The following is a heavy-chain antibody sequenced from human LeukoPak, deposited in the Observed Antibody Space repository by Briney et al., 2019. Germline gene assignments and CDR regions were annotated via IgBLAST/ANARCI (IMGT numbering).Heavy chain of an antibody. J-gene: IGHJ4*02. CDR1: GGTFSSYT. Sequence: ASVKVSCKASGGTFSSYTISWVRQAPGQGLEWMGRIIPILGIANYAQKFQGRVTITADKSSSTAYMELSSLRSEDTAVYYCARAVGATNFDYWGQGTLVTVSS. D-gene: IGHD1-26*01. CDR2: IIPILGIA. CDR3: ARAVGATNFDY. V-gene: IGHV1-69*02.